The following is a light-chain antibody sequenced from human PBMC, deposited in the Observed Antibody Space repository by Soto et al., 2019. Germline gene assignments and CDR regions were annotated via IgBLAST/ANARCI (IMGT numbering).Light chain of an antibody. CDR1: SSDVGGYDN. Sequence: QSALTQPPSASGSPGQSVTISCTGTSSDVGGYDNVCWYQQHPGKAPKIMMYDVSKRPSGVPDRFSGSKSGDTASLTVSGLQAEDEADYYCSSYAGINTVVFGGGTKLTV. CDR3: SSYAGINTVV. CDR2: DVS. V-gene: IGLV2-8*01. J-gene: IGLJ2*01.